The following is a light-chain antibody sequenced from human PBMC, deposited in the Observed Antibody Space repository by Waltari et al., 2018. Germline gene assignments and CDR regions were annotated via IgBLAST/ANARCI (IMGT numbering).Light chain of an antibody. CDR1: SSNIRSNT. Sequence: QSVLTQTPSASGAPGQRVTITCSIGSSNIRSNTVNWYQQFPGTAPKLLMFNDDPRASGVPGRFSGSRSVTSASLAISGLQSEDEATYYCAAWDDTLKGLFGGGTTLTVL. V-gene: IGLV1-44*01. CDR3: AAWDDTLKGL. CDR2: NDD. J-gene: IGLJ3*02.